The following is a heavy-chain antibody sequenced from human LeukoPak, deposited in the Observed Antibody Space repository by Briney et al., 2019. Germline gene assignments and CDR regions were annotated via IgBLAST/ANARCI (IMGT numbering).Heavy chain of an antibody. Sequence: PGGSLRLSCAASGFTFSSYEMNWVRQAPGKGLEWVSCISSSGSTIYYADSVKGRFTISRDNAKNSLYLQMNSLRAEDTAVYYCARANCGGDCYSDYWGQGTLVTVSS. D-gene: IGHD2-21*02. J-gene: IGHJ4*02. V-gene: IGHV3-48*03. CDR1: GFTFSSYE. CDR3: ARANCGGDCYSDY. CDR2: ISSSGSTI.